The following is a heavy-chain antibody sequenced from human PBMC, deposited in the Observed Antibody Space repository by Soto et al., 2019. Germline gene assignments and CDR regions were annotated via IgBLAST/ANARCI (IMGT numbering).Heavy chain of an antibody. CDR1: GGSISSSSYY. J-gene: IGHJ5*02. D-gene: IGHD6-19*01. V-gene: IGHV4-39*01. CDR3: ARRRAIAVAGYGRSNWFDP. Sequence: PSETLSLTCTVSGGSISSSSYYWGWIRQPPGKGLEWIGSIYYSGSTYYNPSLKSRVTISVDTSKNQFSLKLSSVTAADTAVYYCARRRAIAVAGYGRSNWFDPWGPGTLVTVSS. CDR2: IYYSGST.